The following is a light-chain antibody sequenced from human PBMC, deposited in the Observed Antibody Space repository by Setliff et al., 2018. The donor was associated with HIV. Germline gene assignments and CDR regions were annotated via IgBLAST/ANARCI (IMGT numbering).Light chain of an antibody. CDR1: SSDVGGYNF. V-gene: IGLV2-8*01. CDR3: SSYAGSSFYV. J-gene: IGLJ1*01. CDR2: DVS. Sequence: QSALPQPPSASGSPGQSVTISCTGTSSDVGGYNFVSWYQHHPGNAPKLMIYDVSKRPSGVPDRFSGSKSGNTASLTVSGLQAEDEADYYCSSYAGSSFYVFGTGTKVTVL.